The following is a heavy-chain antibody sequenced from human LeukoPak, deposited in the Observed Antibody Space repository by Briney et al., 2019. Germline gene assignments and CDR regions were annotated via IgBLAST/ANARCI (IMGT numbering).Heavy chain of an antibody. D-gene: IGHD6-19*01. CDR3: AKTVTGTGAFDI. CDR1: GFTFSSYD. J-gene: IGHJ3*02. CDR2: IGTAGDT. Sequence: GGSLRLSCAASGFTFSSYDMHWVRQATGKGLEWVSAIGTAGDTYYPGSVKGRFIISRENAKNSLYLQMNSLRAGDTAVYYCAKTVTGTGAFDIWGQRTMVTVSS. V-gene: IGHV3-13*01.